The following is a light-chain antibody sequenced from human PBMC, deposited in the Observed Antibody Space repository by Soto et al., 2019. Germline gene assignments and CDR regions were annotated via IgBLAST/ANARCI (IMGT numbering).Light chain of an antibody. Sequence: EFVLRQSPATLSVSPGEGATLSCRASQGVSDNLAWYQHKPGQAPRLLIYDASSRATGIPARFIGSGSGTEFTLTISSPESEDFAVYYCPPYNIWPLTFGGGTRVEIK. CDR1: QGVSDN. CDR2: DAS. CDR3: PPYNIWPLT. J-gene: IGKJ4*01. V-gene: IGKV3D-15*01.